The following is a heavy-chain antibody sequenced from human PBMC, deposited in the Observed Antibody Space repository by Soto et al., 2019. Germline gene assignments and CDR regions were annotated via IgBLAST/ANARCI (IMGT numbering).Heavy chain of an antibody. D-gene: IGHD3-22*01. V-gene: IGHV5-51*01. J-gene: IGHJ4*02. Sequence: PGESLKISCKISGYIFSNYWIGWVRQVPGKGLEWIGIIYPGDSDTTYSPSFQGRVTLSVDKTISTAFLQWSSLQASDTATYYCARREFYDSSGYPFDFWGQGTQVTVSS. CDR3: ARREFYDSSGYPFDF. CDR2: IYPGDSDT. CDR1: GYIFSNYW.